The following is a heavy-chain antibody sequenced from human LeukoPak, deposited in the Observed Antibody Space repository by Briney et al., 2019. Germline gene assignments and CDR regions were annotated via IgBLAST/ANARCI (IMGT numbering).Heavy chain of an antibody. CDR1: VYTFSDYG. CDR3: ATGDQGGFDYSNYLEH. V-gene: IGHV3-33*01. Sequence: PGRSLRLSCEAPVYTFSDYGMRWVRHAPGKGLEWVAVIWSDATNQYYADSVKGRFTISRDNFKNTVSLQMNSLRAEDEGVYCCATGDQGGFDYSNYLEHWGQGSLVTVSS. D-gene: IGHD4-11*01. J-gene: IGHJ4*02. CDR2: IWSDATNQ.